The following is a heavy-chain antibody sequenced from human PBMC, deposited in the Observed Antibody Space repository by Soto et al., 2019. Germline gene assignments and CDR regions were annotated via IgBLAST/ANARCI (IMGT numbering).Heavy chain of an antibody. D-gene: IGHD6-6*01. V-gene: IGHV1-18*01. J-gene: IGHJ6*02. CDR1: GYTFTSYG. CDR3: ARDNAFRKAARPQTIYYYYYGMDV. Sequence: ASVKVSCKASGYTFTSYGISWVRRAPGQGLEWMGWISAYNGNTNYAQKLQGRVTMTTDTSTSTAYMELRSLRSDDTAVYYCARDNAFRKAARPQTIYYYYYGMDVWGQGTTVTVSS. CDR2: ISAYNGNT.